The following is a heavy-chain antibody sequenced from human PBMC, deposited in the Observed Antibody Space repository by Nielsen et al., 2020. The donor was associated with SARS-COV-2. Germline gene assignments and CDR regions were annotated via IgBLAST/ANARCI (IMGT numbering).Heavy chain of an antibody. CDR3: ARWPRGYSYGLSYDYGDYSPYFDY. CDR2: IDPSDSYT. D-gene: IGHD5-18*01. V-gene: IGHV5-10-1*01. J-gene: IGHJ4*02. Sequence: VRQMPGKGLEWMGRIDPSDSYTNYSPSFQGHVTISADKSISTAYLQWSSLKASDTAMYYCARWPRGYSYGLSYDYGDYSPYFDYWGQGTLVTVSS.